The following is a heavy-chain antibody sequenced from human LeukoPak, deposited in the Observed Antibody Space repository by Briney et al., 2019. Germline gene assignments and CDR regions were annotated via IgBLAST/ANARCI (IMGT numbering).Heavy chain of an antibody. CDR3: AKGVSSSWNGNDAFDI. Sequence: GGSLRLSCAASGFAFSSYGMHWVRQAPGKGLEWVAFIRYDGSSTYYADSVKGRFTISRDNSQNTLNLQMNSLRAEDTAVYYCAKGVSSSWNGNDAFDIWGQGTMVTVSS. V-gene: IGHV3-30*02. D-gene: IGHD6-13*01. J-gene: IGHJ3*02. CDR2: IRYDGSST. CDR1: GFAFSSYG.